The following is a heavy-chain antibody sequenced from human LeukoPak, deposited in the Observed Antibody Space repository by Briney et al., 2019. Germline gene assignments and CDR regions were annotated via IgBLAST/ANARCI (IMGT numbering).Heavy chain of an antibody. CDR2: ISGSGGST. CDR3: ARALEGSGWYPIDFDY. Sequence: PGGSLRLSCAASGFTFSSYAMSWVRQAPGKGLEWVSAISGSGGSTYYADSVKGRFTISRDNAKNSLYLQMNSLRAEDTAVYYCARALEGSGWYPIDFDYWGQGTLVTVSS. D-gene: IGHD6-19*01. V-gene: IGHV3-23*01. J-gene: IGHJ4*02. CDR1: GFTFSSYA.